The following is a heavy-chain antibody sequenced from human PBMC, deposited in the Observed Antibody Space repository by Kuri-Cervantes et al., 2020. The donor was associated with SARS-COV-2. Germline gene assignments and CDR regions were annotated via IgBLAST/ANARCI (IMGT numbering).Heavy chain of an antibody. CDR3: ARRATLGPGWDHPFDY. CDR2: ISYSGST. Sequence: ESLKISCTASGGSISSYYWSWIRQPPGKGLEYSGYISYSGSTNYNPSLKGRVTITVDTSRNQLSLKLSTVSAADTAVYYCARRATLGPGWDHPFDYWGQGTLVTVSS. J-gene: IGHJ4*02. V-gene: IGHV4-59*01. CDR1: GGSISSYY. D-gene: IGHD6-19*01.